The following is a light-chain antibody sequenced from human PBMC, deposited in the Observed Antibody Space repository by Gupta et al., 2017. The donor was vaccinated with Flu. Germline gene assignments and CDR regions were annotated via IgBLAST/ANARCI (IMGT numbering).Light chain of an antibody. V-gene: IGLV2-11*01. Sequence: QSALTQPRSVSGSPGQSVTISCTGSSSDVGGYSYVSWYQQYPGKAPKLLIYEVTKRPSGVPDRFSASKTGNTASLTVSGLQADDEADYYCSSYAGSYTFWVFGGGTKLTGL. CDR1: SSDVGGYSY. J-gene: IGLJ3*02. CDR3: SSYAGSYTFWV. CDR2: EVT.